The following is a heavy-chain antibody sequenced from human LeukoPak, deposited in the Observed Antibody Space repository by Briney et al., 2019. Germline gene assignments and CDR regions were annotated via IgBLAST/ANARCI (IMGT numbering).Heavy chain of an antibody. D-gene: IGHD1-26*01. CDR1: GFTFSSYA. V-gene: IGHV3-30-3*01. CDR2: ISYDGSNK. Sequence: GGSLRLSCAASGFTFSSYAMHWVRQAPGKGLEWVAVISYDGSNKYYADSVKGRFTFSRDNSKNTLYLQMNSLRAEDTAVYYCAREESKWELFPGLDYWGQGTLVTVSS. CDR3: AREESKWELFPGLDY. J-gene: IGHJ4*02.